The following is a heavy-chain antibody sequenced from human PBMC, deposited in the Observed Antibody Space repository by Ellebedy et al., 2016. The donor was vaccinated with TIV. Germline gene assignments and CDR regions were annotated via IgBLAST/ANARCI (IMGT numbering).Heavy chain of an antibody. CDR3: AKYYCPNGVCYHFDY. CDR1: GGSISSYY. Sequence: GSLRLSCTVSGGSISSYYWSWIRQPPGKGLEWIGEINHSGSTNYNPSLKSRVTISVDTSKNQFSLKLSSVTAADTAVYYCAKYYCPNGVCYHFDYWGRGTLVTVSS. J-gene: IGHJ4*02. D-gene: IGHD2-8*01. V-gene: IGHV4-34*01. CDR2: INHSGST.